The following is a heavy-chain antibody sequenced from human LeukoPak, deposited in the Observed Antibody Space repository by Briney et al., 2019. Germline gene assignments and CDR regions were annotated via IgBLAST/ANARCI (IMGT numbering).Heavy chain of an antibody. CDR2: IYYSGST. Sequence: SGTLSLTCAVSGGSISSSNWWSWVRQPPGKGLEWIGSIYYSGSTYYNPSLKSRVTISVDTSKNQFSLKLSSVTAADTAVYYCARGDIAAAWGAFDIWGQGTMVTVSS. CDR1: GGSISSSNW. D-gene: IGHD6-13*01. CDR3: ARGDIAAAWGAFDI. V-gene: IGHV4-4*02. J-gene: IGHJ3*02.